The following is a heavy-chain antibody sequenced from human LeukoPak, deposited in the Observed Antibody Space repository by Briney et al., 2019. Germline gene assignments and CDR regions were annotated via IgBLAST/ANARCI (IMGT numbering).Heavy chain of an antibody. J-gene: IGHJ3*02. CDR2: ISYSGST. Sequence: PSETLSLTCTVSGGSRSSYYWSWIRQPPGKGLEWIGYISYSGSTNYNPSLKSRVTISIDTSKNQFSLKLRSVTAADTAIYYCARQGYDILTGYIDAFDMWGEGTMVTVSS. D-gene: IGHD3-9*01. CDR1: GGSRSSYY. CDR3: ARQGYDILTGYIDAFDM. V-gene: IGHV4-59*08.